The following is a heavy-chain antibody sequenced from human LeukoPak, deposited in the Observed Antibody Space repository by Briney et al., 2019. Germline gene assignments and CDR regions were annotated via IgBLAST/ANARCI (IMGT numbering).Heavy chain of an antibody. CDR2: FDPEDGET. D-gene: IGHD1-26*01. CDR1: GYTLTESS. Sequence: ASVKVSCKVSGYTLTESSMHWVRQAPGKGLEWMGGFDPEDGETIYAQQFQGRVTMTEDTSTDTAYMELSSLRSEDTAVYYCATGTVGATFGLFDYWGQGTLVTVSS. J-gene: IGHJ4*02. CDR3: ATGTVGATFGLFDY. V-gene: IGHV1-24*01.